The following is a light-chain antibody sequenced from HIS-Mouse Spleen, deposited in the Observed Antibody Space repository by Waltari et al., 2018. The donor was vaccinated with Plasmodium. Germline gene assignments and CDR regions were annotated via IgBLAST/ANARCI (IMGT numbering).Light chain of an antibody. Sequence: SYELTQPPSVSVSPGQTASIPCPGAKLGAKYACWYQQKPGQSPVLVIYQDSKRPSGIPERFSGSNSGNTATLTISGTQAMDEADYYCQAWDSSTDYVFGTGTKVTVL. J-gene: IGLJ1*01. V-gene: IGLV3-1*01. CDR2: QDS. CDR1: KLGAKY. CDR3: QAWDSSTDYV.